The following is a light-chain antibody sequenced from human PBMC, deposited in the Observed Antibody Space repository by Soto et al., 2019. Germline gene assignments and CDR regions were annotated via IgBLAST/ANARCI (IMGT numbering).Light chain of an antibody. V-gene: IGKV1-12*01. Sequence: DIQMTQSPSFVSASIGDRVTITCRASQDVSRWLAWYQQRPGKAPKLLIYAASTLQSGVPSRFSGSGSGTDFTLTINSLQSEDFAIYSCQRYNNLPLTFGRGTKVEIK. CDR1: QDVSRW. CDR2: AAS. J-gene: IGKJ4*02. CDR3: QRYNNLPLT.